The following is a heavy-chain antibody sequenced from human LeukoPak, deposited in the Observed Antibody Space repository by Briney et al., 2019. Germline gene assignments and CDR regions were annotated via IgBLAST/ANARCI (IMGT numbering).Heavy chain of an antibody. J-gene: IGHJ5*02. CDR2: IFSSGTT. Sequence: SETLSLTCTVSGGSISGNYWSWIRQPAGKGLEWIGRIFSSGTTNYNPSLKSRLSMSVDTSKNQFSLKLNSVTAADTAVYYCARLGYSYGYWFDPWGQGTLVTVSS. D-gene: IGHD5-18*01. CDR3: ARLGYSYGYWFDP. V-gene: IGHV4-4*07. CDR1: GGSISGNY.